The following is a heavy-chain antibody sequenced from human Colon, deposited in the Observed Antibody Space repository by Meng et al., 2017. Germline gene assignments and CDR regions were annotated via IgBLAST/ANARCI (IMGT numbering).Heavy chain of an antibody. J-gene: IGHJ4*02. D-gene: IGHD1-14*01. Sequence: QVQLKEPGPGLVTPSGTLSLTCTVSGGPFTSGNFWGWVRQTPGKGLEWIGEIYDYGRTNYNPSLMSRVTISIDKSKSQFSLDLSSVIAADTAVYYCCGGIAGTGRPLYFDYWGQGTLVTVSS. CDR3: CGGIAGTGRPLYFDY. V-gene: IGHV4-4*02. CDR2: IYDYGRT. CDR1: GGPFTSGNF.